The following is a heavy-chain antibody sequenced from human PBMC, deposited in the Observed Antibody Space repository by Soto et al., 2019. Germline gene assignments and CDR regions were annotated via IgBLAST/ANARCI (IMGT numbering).Heavy chain of an antibody. Sequence: SVKVSCKASGGTFSSYAISWVRQAPGQGLEWMGGIIPIFGTANYAQKFQGRVTITADKSTSTAYMELSSLRSEDTAVYYCARADGYYGSGSYSMIAPDGYYYYGMDVWGQGTTVIVSS. V-gene: IGHV1-69*06. CDR3: ARADGYYGSGSYSMIAPDGYYYYGMDV. D-gene: IGHD3-10*01. J-gene: IGHJ6*02. CDR1: GGTFSSYA. CDR2: IIPIFGTA.